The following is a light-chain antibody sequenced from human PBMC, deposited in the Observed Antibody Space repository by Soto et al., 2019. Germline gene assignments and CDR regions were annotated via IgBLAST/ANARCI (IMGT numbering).Light chain of an antibody. CDR1: SSNIGSNY. CDR3: RALDNNLTGGV. J-gene: IGLJ2*01. Sequence: QSVLTQPPSVSAAPGQKVTISCSGSSSNIGSNYVSWYQQLPGAAPKLLIYENYEPPSGIPDRFSGSKSGTSATLDITGVQTGDEADYYCRALDNNLTGGVFGGGTKLTVL. CDR2: ENY. V-gene: IGLV1-51*02.